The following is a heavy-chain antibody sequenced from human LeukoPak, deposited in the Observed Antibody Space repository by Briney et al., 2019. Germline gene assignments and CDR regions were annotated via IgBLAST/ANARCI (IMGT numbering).Heavy chain of an antibody. V-gene: IGHV1-69*01. CDR1: VGTFSSYA. Sequence: GSSVKVSCKAYVGTFSSYAISWVRQDPGQGLEWMGGIIPIFGTANYAQKFQGRVTITADESTSTAYMELSSLRSEDTAVYYCARADHYGGNVGFDYWGQGTLVTVSS. D-gene: IGHD4-23*01. CDR3: ARADHYGGNVGFDY. J-gene: IGHJ4*02. CDR2: IIPIFGTA.